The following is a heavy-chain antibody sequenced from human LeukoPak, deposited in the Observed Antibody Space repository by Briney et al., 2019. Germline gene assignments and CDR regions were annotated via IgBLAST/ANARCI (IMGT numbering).Heavy chain of an antibody. CDR2: IYYSGST. CDR1: GGSISSSSYY. D-gene: IGHD6-13*01. CDR3: ARYDTSGYSSSWYINWFDP. V-gene: IGHV4-39*01. J-gene: IGHJ5*02. Sequence: SETLSLTCTVSGGSISSSSYYWGWIRQPPGKGLEWIGSIYYSGSTYYNPSLKSRVTISVDTSKNQFSLKLSSVTAADTAVYYCARYDTSGYSSSWYINWFDPWAREPWSPSPQ.